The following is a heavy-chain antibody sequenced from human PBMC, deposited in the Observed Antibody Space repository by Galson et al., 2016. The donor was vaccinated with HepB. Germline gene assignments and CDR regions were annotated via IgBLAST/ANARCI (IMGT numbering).Heavy chain of an antibody. Sequence: SVKVSCKASGYTFTRYDVHWVRQAPGQRPEWMGWINAGDGKRRHSLKLQGRVSITTDTSATTVYMELSNLRSEDTAVYYCGRAFSGSYYVELLDYWGQGTLVTVS. CDR3: GRAFSGSYYVELLDY. CDR1: GYTFTRYD. V-gene: IGHV1-3*01. J-gene: IGHJ4*02. CDR2: INAGDGKR. D-gene: IGHD1-26*01.